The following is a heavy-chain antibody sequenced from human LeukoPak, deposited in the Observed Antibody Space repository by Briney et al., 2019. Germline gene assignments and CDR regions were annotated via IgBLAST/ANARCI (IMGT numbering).Heavy chain of an antibody. CDR3: ARDRVVGATALALFDY. D-gene: IGHD1-26*01. J-gene: IGHJ4*02. Sequence: ASVKVSCKASGYTFTSYGISWVRQAPGQGLEWMGWINPNSGGTNYAQKFQGRVTMTRDTSISTAYMELSRLRSDDTAVYYCARDRVVGATALALFDYWGQGTLVTVSS. CDR2: INPNSGGT. CDR1: GYTFTSYG. V-gene: IGHV1-2*02.